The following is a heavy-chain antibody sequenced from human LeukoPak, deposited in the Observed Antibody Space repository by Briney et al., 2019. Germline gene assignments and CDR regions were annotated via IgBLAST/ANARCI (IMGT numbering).Heavy chain of an antibody. D-gene: IGHD3-3*01. CDR1: GYTFTSYG. Sequence: GASVKVSCKASGYTFTSYGISWVRQAPGQGLEWMGWISAYNGNTNYAQKLQGRVTMTTDTSTSTAYMELMSLRSDDTAVYYCARVVYDFWSGYYDRGYFDYWGQGTLVTVSS. CDR3: ARVVYDFWSGYYDRGYFDY. J-gene: IGHJ4*02. CDR2: ISAYNGNT. V-gene: IGHV1-18*01.